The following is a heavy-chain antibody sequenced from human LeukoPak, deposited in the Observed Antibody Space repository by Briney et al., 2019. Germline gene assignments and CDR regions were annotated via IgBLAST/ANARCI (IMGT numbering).Heavy chain of an antibody. Sequence: PSETLSLTCTVSGGSISSYYWSLIRQPPGKGLEWIGYIYYSGSTNYNPSLKSRVTISVDTSKNQFSLKLSSVTAADTAVYYCAISLGDWFDPWGQGTLVTVSS. D-gene: IGHD3-16*01. CDR1: GGSISSYY. J-gene: IGHJ5*02. CDR3: AISLGDWFDP. V-gene: IGHV4-59*01. CDR2: IYYSGST.